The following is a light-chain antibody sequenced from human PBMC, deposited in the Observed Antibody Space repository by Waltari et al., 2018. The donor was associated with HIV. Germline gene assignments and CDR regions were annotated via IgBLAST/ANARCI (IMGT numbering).Light chain of an antibody. Sequence: DVVLTQSPRSLPVTLGQPASISCSSSQSLVYTDGNTYLNWFHQRPGQAPRRLIYTVSNRDFGVPDRFSGSGSGTEFTLKISMVEAEDVGVYYCQQRSNWPPGGAYTFGQGTKLEIK. V-gene: IGKV2-30*01. J-gene: IGKJ2*01. CDR2: TVS. CDR3: QQRSNWPPGGAYT. CDR1: QSLVYTDGNTY.